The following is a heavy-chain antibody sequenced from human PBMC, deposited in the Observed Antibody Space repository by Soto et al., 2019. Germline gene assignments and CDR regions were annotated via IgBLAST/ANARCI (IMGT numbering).Heavy chain of an antibody. J-gene: IGHJ3*02. Sequence: PSETLSLTCTVSGGSISSYYWSWIRQPPGKGLEWIGYIYYSGSTNYNPSLKSRVTISVDTSKNQFSLKLSSVTAADTAVYYCARLNKPHSSGLLVYAFDIWGQGTMVTVS. D-gene: IGHD6-19*01. CDR2: IYYSGST. CDR1: GGSISSYY. CDR3: ARLNKPHSSGLLVYAFDI. V-gene: IGHV4-59*08.